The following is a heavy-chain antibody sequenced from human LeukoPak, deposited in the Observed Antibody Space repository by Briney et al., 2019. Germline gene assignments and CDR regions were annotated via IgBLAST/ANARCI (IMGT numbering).Heavy chain of an antibody. V-gene: IGHV4-59*11. Sequence: SETLSLTCAVSGDSFSSHYWTWIRQSPGTGLEGIGYISHIGTTNYNPSLKSRVTISIDTSKNQFSLKLRSVTAADTAVYYCARDLVTVTKGFDIWGQGTMGSVSS. J-gene: IGHJ3*02. CDR2: ISHIGTT. D-gene: IGHD4-17*01. CDR3: ARDLVTVTKGFDI. CDR1: GDSFSSHY.